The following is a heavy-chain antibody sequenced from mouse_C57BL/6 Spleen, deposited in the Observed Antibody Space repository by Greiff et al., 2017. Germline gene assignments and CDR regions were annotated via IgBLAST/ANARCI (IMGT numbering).Heavy chain of an antibody. J-gene: IGHJ3*01. CDR2: IHPSDSDT. Sequence: QVQLQQPGAELVKPGASVKVSCKASGYTFTSYWMPWVKQRPGQGLEWIGRIHPSDSDTNYNQKFKGKATLTVDKSSSTAYMQLSSLTAEDSAVYYCAPSYYSNYEAWFAYWGQGTLVTVSA. CDR1: GYTFTSYW. V-gene: IGHV1-74*01. D-gene: IGHD2-5*01. CDR3: APSYYSNYEAWFAY.